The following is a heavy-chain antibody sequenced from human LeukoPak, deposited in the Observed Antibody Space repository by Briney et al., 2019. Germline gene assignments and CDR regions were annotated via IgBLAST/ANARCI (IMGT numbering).Heavy chain of an antibody. D-gene: IGHD3-9*01. V-gene: IGHV1-69*06. Sequence: SVKVSCKASGGTFSSYAISWVRQAPGQGLEWMGGIIPIFGTANYAQKFQGRVTITADKSTSTAYMELSSLRSEDKAVYYCARGGSYYDILTGYYNKEIFDYWGQGTLVTVSS. CDR2: IIPIFGTA. J-gene: IGHJ4*02. CDR1: GGTFSSYA. CDR3: ARGGSYYDILTGYYNKEIFDY.